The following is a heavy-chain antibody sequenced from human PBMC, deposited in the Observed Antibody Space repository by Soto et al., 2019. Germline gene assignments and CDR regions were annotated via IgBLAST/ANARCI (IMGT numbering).Heavy chain of an antibody. Sequence: KISCRGSGYSFTSYWIGWVRQAPGQGLEWMGGIIPIFGTANYAQKFQGRVTITADESTSTAYMELSSLRSEDTAVYYCASGEFGITMIVVVRGEPRTIKRWAFDIWGQGTMVTVSS. D-gene: IGHD3-22*01. CDR1: GYSFTSYW. J-gene: IGHJ3*02. CDR3: ASGEFGITMIVVVRGEPRTIKRWAFDI. CDR2: IIPIFGTA. V-gene: IGHV1-69*01.